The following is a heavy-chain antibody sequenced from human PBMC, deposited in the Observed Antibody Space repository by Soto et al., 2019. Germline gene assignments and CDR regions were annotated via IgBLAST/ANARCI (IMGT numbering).Heavy chain of an antibody. J-gene: IGHJ4*02. D-gene: IGHD4-17*01. CDR3: ATDRGSYGDGGLDY. CDR2: MYPDGSR. V-gene: IGHV3-53*04. CDR1: GFIVSDSY. Sequence: EVQLVESGGDLVQPGGSLRLSCVASGFIVSDSYMSWVRQAPGEGLEWVSVMYPDGSRHYAESVKGRFAISRQNSENTAYVQMNSLITEDTAVYYCATDRGSYGDGGLDYWGQGTLVTVSS.